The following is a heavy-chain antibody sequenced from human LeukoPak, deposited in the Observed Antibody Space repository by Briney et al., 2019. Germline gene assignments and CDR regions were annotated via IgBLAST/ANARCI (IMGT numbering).Heavy chain of an antibody. J-gene: IGHJ4*02. CDR2: VSNNNAI. CDR1: GFTFSSYS. D-gene: IGHD2-21*02. Sequence: KAGGSLRLSCAASGFTFSSYSMNWVRQSPGKGLEWISSVSNNNAIFYADSVRGRFTISRDNARNSLYLQMFSLRVEDTAVYYCAREQTRGGDLDYWGQGAQITVSS. V-gene: IGHV3-69-1*01. CDR3: AREQTRGGDLDY.